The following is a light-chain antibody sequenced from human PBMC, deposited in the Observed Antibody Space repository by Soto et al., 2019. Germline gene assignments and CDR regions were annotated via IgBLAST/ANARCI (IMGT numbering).Light chain of an antibody. J-gene: IGKJ5*01. CDR3: QQYANIPFT. V-gene: IGKV1-33*01. CDR1: QDITNY. Sequence: DIRMTQSPSSLSASVGDRVTVTCQASQDITNYFNWYQQKPGKAPRLLIYDASNLETGVPSRFNGSGSGTDFTFTITSLQPEDIATYYCQQYANIPFTFGQGTRLEIK. CDR2: DAS.